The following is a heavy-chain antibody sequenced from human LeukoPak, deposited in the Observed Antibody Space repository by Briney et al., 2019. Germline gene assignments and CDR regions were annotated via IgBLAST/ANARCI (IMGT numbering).Heavy chain of an antibody. CDR1: GFTFSSYA. V-gene: IGHV3-30-3*01. J-gene: IGHJ6*02. D-gene: IGHD6-13*01. CDR3: AKVIAAAQYYYYYYGMDV. Sequence: GGSLRLSCAASGFTFSSYAMHWVRQAPGKGLEWVAVISYDGSNKYYADSVKGRFTISRDNSKNTLYLQMNSLRAEDTAVYYCAKVIAAAQYYYYYYGMDVWGQGTTVTVSS. CDR2: ISYDGSNK.